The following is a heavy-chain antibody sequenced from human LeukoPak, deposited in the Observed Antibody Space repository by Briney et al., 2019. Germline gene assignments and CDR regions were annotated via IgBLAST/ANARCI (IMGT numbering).Heavy chain of an antibody. CDR2: ISAYNGNT. CDR3: ARDRDISSSGRRRSDY. D-gene: IGHD6-13*01. J-gene: IGHJ4*02. V-gene: IGHV1-18*01. Sequence: ASVKVSCKASGYTFTSYGISWVRQAPGQGLEWMGWISAYNGNTNYAQKLRGRVTMTTDTSTSTAYMELRSLRSDDTAVYYCARDRDISSSGRRRSDYWGQGTLVTVSS. CDR1: GYTFTSYG.